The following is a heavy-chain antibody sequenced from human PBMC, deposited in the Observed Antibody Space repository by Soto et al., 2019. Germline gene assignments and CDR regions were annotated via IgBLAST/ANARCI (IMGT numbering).Heavy chain of an antibody. Sequence: PGGSLRLSCAASGFTFSSRPMTWVRQAPGKGLEWVSTLNENGANTHYADSVKGRFTISRDNSRNTLDLQMNSLRAEDTALYYCVSWVSAYFDYWGQGTLVTVSS. J-gene: IGHJ4*02. CDR3: VSWVSAYFDY. V-gene: IGHV3-23*01. D-gene: IGHD2-8*01. CDR1: GFTFSSRP. CDR2: LNENGANT.